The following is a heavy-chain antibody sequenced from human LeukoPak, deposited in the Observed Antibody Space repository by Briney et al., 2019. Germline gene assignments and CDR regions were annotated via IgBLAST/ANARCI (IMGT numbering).Heavy chain of an antibody. CDR2: IYPGDSDT. J-gene: IGHJ4*02. Sequence: GESLKISCKGSGYSFTSYWIGWVRQVPGKGLEWMGIIYPGDSDTRYSPSFQGQVTISADKSISTAYLQWSSLRASDTAMYYCARRRSGSYYYFDYWGQGTLVTVSS. CDR3: ARRRSGSYYYFDY. V-gene: IGHV5-51*01. CDR1: GYSFTSYW. D-gene: IGHD1-26*01.